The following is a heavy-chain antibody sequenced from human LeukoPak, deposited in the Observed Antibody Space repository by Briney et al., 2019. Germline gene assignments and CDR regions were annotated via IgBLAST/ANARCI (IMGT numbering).Heavy chain of an antibody. J-gene: IGHJ1*01. V-gene: IGHV3-64D*06. D-gene: IGHD2-15*01. Sequence: GGSLRLSCSASGFTFSNYAMHWGRQAPGKGLKYVSIINSNGGSTYYTDSVKGRFTISRDNAKNTLYLQMSSLRAEDTAVYYCVKGVVVAASVWEYFQHWGQGTLVTVSS. CDR1: GFTFSNYA. CDR2: INSNGGST. CDR3: VKGVVVAASVWEYFQH.